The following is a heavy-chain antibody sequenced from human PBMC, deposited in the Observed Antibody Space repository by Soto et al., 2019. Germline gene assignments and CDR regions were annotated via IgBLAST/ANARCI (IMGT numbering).Heavy chain of an antibody. V-gene: IGHV4-28*01. CDR1: GYSISSSNW. D-gene: IGHD3-22*01. CDR3: ARIADYYDSSRYFGPWFDP. Sequence: SETLSLTCAVSGYSISSSNWWGWIRQPPGKGLEWIGYIYYSGSTYYNPSLKSRVTMSVDTSKNQFSLKLSSVTAVDTAVYYCARIADYYDSSRYFGPWFDPWGPGPMVTV. CDR2: IYYSGST. J-gene: IGHJ5*02.